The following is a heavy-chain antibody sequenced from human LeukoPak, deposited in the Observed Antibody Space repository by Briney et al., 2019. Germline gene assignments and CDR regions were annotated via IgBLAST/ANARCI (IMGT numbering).Heavy chain of an antibody. V-gene: IGHV3-48*03. D-gene: IGHD2-2*01. CDR3: ARGAPHYCSSTSCYEDY. Sequence: GGSLRLSCAASGFTFRSCEMIWVRQAPGKGLEWVSYISSSGTKIYYADSVKGRFTISRDNAKNSLYLQMNSLRAEDTAVYYCARGAPHYCSSTSCYEDYWGQGTLVTVSS. CDR1: GFTFRSCE. J-gene: IGHJ4*02. CDR2: ISSSGTKI.